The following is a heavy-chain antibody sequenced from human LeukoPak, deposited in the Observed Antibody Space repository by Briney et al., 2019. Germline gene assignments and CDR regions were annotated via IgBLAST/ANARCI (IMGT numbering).Heavy chain of an antibody. CDR1: GYSFTSYW. D-gene: IGHD1-1*01. CDR2: IYPGDSDT. Sequence: GESLKISCKGSGYSFTSYWIGWVRPMPGKGLEWMGIIYPGDSDTRYSPSFQGQVTISADKSISSAYLQWSSLKASDTAMYYCARYLAKYNWNDAVGYWGQGTLVTVSS. J-gene: IGHJ4*02. V-gene: IGHV5-51*01. CDR3: ARYLAKYNWNDAVGY.